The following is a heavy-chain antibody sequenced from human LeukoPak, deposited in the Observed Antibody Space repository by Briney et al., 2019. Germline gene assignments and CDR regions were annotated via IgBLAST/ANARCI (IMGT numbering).Heavy chain of an antibody. Sequence: GWSLRLSCAASGFTFSSYAMSWVRQAPGKGLEWVSAISGSGGSTYYADSVKARFTISRDNSKNTLYLQMNSLRAEDTAVYYCAKDWYDSSGRNAFDIWGQGTMVTVSS. CDR2: ISGSGGST. V-gene: IGHV3-23*01. J-gene: IGHJ3*02. D-gene: IGHD3-22*01. CDR1: GFTFSSYA. CDR3: AKDWYDSSGRNAFDI.